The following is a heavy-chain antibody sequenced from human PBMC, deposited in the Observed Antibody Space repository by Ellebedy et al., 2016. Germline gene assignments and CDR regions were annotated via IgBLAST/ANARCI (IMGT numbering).Heavy chain of an antibody. D-gene: IGHD3-16*01. Sequence: GESLKIFXAVSGFTFSSYGMYWVRQAPGKGLECVALIWPDGSKKNYVDSVKGRFTISRDNFKNTVYLQMNSLRDEDTAVYYCARSSRGRGHYFDNWGQGILVTVSS. CDR1: GFTFSSYG. J-gene: IGHJ4*02. CDR3: ARSSRGRGHYFDN. CDR2: IWPDGSKK. V-gene: IGHV3-33*01.